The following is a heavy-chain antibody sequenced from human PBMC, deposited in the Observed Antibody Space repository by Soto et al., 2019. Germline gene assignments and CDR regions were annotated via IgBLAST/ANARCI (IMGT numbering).Heavy chain of an antibody. Sequence: QLQLVESGGGVVQPGRSLRLSCAASRFTFSDSGMHWVRQAPGKGLEWVAAISFDGNNVYYADSVKDRFTISRDNAENTLSLQMNSLRAEDTGVYHCARSVRYCIGTTCSPEAFDLWGQGTVVTVSS. CDR3: ARSVRYCIGTTCSPEAFDL. J-gene: IGHJ3*01. CDR2: ISFDGNNV. CDR1: RFTFSDSG. D-gene: IGHD2-2*01. V-gene: IGHV3-30*03.